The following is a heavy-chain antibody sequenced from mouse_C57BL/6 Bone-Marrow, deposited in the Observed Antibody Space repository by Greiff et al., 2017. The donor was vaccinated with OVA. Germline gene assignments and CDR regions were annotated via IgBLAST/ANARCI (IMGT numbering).Heavy chain of an antibody. J-gene: IGHJ4*01. CDR1: GFSLTSYA. Sequence: VMLVESGPGLVAPSQRLSITCTVSGFSLTSYAISWVRQPPGTGLEWLGVIWTGGGTNYNSALKSRLSISKDNSKSQVFLKMNSLQTDDTARYYCARKAYYSNYDAMDYWGQGTSVTVSS. D-gene: IGHD2-5*01. CDR3: ARKAYYSNYDAMDY. CDR2: IWTGGGT. V-gene: IGHV2-9-1*01.